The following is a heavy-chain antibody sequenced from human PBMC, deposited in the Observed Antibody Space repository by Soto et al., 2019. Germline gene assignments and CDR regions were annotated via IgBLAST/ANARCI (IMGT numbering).Heavy chain of an antibody. D-gene: IGHD2-15*01. V-gene: IGHV4-34*01. CDR2: INHSGST. CDR3: ARAAPRYCSGGSCYSVRDY. J-gene: IGHJ4*02. Sequence: SETLSRTCSVYGWSVSVYSWGWIHHPPGKGLEWIGEINHSGSTNYNPSLKSRVTISVDTSKNQFSLKLSSVTAADTAVYYCARAAPRYCSGGSCYSVRDYWGQGTLVTVS. CDR1: GWSVSVYS.